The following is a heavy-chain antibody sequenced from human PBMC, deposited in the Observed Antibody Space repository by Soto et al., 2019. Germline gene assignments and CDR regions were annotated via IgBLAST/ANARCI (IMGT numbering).Heavy chain of an antibody. J-gene: IGHJ4*02. CDR2: IYPGDSDT. CDR1: GYSFTSYW. V-gene: IGHV5-51*01. D-gene: IGHD6-6*01. CDR3: ARRSHSSSSHFAY. Sequence: GESLKISCKGSGYSFTSYWIGWVRQMPGKGLEWMGIIYPGDSDTRYRPSFQGPVTISADKSISTAYLQCSSLKASDTSLYYCARRSHSSSSHFAYLGQRTLVTVFS.